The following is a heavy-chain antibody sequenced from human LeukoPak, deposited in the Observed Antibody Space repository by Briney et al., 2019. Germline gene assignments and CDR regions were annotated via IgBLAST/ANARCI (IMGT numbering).Heavy chain of an antibody. V-gene: IGHV4-34*01. Sequence: SETLSLTCAVYGGSFSGYYWSWIRKPPGKGLEWIGEINHSGSTNYNPSLKSRVTISVDTSKNQFSLKLSSVTAADTAVYYCARVGGYGADYWGQGTLVTVSS. CDR3: ARVGGYGADY. CDR2: INHSGST. CDR1: GGSFSGYY. D-gene: IGHD4-17*01. J-gene: IGHJ4*02.